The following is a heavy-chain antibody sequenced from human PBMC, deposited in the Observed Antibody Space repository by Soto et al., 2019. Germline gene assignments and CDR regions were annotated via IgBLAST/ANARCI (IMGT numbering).Heavy chain of an antibody. CDR3: ATIGRSYNPFDY. D-gene: IGHD2-15*01. CDR2: IYPDDSDT. Sequence: SGESLKISCEGSGYTFSSYSIGWVRQMPGKGLEWMGIIYPDDSDTRYSPSFRGQVTISVDKSISRAYLQWSSLKASDSAMYFCATIGRSYNPFDYWGRGTLVTVSS. CDR1: GYTFSSYS. V-gene: IGHV5-51*01. J-gene: IGHJ4*02.